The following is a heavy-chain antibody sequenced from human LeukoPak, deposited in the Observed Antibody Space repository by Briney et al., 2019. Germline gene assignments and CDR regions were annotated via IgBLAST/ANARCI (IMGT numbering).Heavy chain of an antibody. Sequence: GGSLRLSCAASGFTFSNYNMNWVRQAPGKGLEWVSYISSGSSSAIYYADSVKGRFTVSRDNAKNSLYLQMNSLRAEDTAVYYCAREYLRRKTGYFDHWGQGTLVTVSS. J-gene: IGHJ4*02. D-gene: IGHD1-14*01. CDR1: GFTFSNYN. V-gene: IGHV3-48*01. CDR3: AREYLRRKTGYFDH. CDR2: ISSGSSSAI.